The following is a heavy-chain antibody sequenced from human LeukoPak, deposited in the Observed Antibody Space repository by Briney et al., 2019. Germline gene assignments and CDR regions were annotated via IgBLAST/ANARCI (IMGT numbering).Heavy chain of an antibody. CDR1: GFTFSSYW. Sequence: PGGSLRLSCAASGFTFSSYWMSWVRQAPGKGLEWVANIKQDGCEKYYVDSVKGRFTISRDNAKNSLYLQMNSLRAEDTAVYYCARERGSKCFDYWGQGTLVTVSS. J-gene: IGHJ4*02. V-gene: IGHV3-7*01. D-gene: IGHD3-10*01. CDR3: ARERGSKCFDY. CDR2: IKQDGCEK.